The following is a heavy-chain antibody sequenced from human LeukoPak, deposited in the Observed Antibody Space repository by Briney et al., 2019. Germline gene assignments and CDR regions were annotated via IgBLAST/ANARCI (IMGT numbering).Heavy chain of an antibody. V-gene: IGHV1-69*06. CDR2: IIPIFGTA. Sequence: GASVKVSCKASGGTFSSYAISWVRQAPGQGLEWMGGIIPIFGTANYAQKFQGRVTITADKSTSTAYMELSSLRSDDTAVYYCARDPVVTRLDYWGQGTLVTVSS. CDR3: ARDPVVTRLDY. J-gene: IGHJ4*02. CDR1: GGTFSSYA. D-gene: IGHD4-23*01.